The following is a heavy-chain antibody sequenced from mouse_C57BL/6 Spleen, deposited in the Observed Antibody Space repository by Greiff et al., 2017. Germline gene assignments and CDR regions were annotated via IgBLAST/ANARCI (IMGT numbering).Heavy chain of an antibody. CDR1: GYTFTGYW. Sequence: VQLQQSGAELMKPGASVKLSCKATGYTFTGYWIEWVKQRPGHGLEWIGEILPGSGSTNYNEKFKGKATFTADTSSNTAYMQLSSLTTEDSAIYYCASTYTVVAPYYYAMDYWGQGTSVTVSS. CDR3: ASTYTVVAPYYYAMDY. V-gene: IGHV1-9*01. J-gene: IGHJ4*01. CDR2: ILPGSGST. D-gene: IGHD1-1*01.